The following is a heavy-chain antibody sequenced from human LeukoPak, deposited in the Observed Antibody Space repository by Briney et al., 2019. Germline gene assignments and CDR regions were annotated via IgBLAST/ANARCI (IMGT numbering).Heavy chain of an antibody. V-gene: IGHV4-59*12. CDR1: GGSISSYY. J-gene: IGHJ6*02. Sequence: PSETLSLTCTVSGGSISSYYWSWIRQPPGKGLEWIGYIYYSGSTNYNPSLKSRVTISVDTSKNQFSLKLSSVTAADTAVYYCASRLPLDGMDVWGQGTTVTVSS. D-gene: IGHD4-11*01. CDR2: IYYSGST. CDR3: ASRLPLDGMDV.